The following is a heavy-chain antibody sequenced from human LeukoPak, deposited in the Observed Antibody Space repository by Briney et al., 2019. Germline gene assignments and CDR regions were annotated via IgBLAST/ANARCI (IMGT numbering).Heavy chain of an antibody. V-gene: IGHV4-34*01. D-gene: IGHD2-8*01. J-gene: IGHJ1*01. Sequence: PSETLSLTCAVYGGSFSGYYWSWIRQPPGKGLEWIGEINHSGSTNYNPSLKSRVTISVDTSKNQFSLKLSSVTAADTAVYYCARNGFRFLVAEYFQHWGQGTLVTVSS. CDR3: ARNGFRFLVAEYFQH. CDR2: INHSGST. CDR1: GGSFSGYY.